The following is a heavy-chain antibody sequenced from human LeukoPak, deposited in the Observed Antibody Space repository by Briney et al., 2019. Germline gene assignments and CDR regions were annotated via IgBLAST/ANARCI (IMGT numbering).Heavy chain of an antibody. CDR2: IYYSGST. D-gene: IGHD3-22*01. Sequence: SETLSLTCTVSGGSISSYYWSWIRQPPGKGLEWIGYIYYSGSTNYNPSLKSRVTISVDTSKNQFSLKLSSVTAADTAVYYCARKVRAGLLLRNRSAFDIWGQGTMVTVSS. J-gene: IGHJ3*02. CDR1: GGSISSYY. V-gene: IGHV4-59*01. CDR3: ARKVRAGLLLRNRSAFDI.